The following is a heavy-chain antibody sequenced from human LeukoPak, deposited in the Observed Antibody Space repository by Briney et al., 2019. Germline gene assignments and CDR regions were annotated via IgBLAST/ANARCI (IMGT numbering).Heavy chain of an antibody. D-gene: IGHD6-6*01. Sequence: SVKVSCKAFGGTFSSYAISWVRQAPGQGLEWMGRIIPILGIANYAQKFQGRVTITADKSTSTAYMEPSSLRSEDTAVYYCARDRVRAPGKQLVRGVILTYYFDYWGQGTLVTVSS. CDR2: IIPILGIA. J-gene: IGHJ4*02. V-gene: IGHV1-69*04. CDR3: ARDRVRAPGKQLVRGVILTYYFDY. CDR1: GGTFSSYA.